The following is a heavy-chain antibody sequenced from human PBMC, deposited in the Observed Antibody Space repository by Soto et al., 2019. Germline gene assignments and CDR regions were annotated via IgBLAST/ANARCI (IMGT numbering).Heavy chain of an antibody. CDR3: ARTRGRRFGELLYRANYYGMDV. V-gene: IGHV4-34*01. D-gene: IGHD3-10*01. Sequence: KPSETLSLTCAVYGGSFSGYYWSWIRQPPGKGLEWIGEINHSGSTNYNPSLKSRVTISVDTSKNQFSLKLSSVTAADTAVYYCARTRGRRFGELLYRANYYGMDVWGQGTTVTVSS. CDR1: GGSFSGYY. J-gene: IGHJ6*02. CDR2: INHSGST.